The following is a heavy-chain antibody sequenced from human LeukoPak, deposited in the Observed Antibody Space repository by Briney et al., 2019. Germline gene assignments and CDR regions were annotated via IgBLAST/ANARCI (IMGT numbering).Heavy chain of an antibody. CDR2: ISYDGSNK. Sequence: GRSLRLSCAASGFTFSSYAMHWVCQAPGKGLEWVAVISYDGSNKYYADSVKGRFTISRDNSKNTLYLQMNSLRAEDTAVYYCARPHPRIAVAGTDYWGQGTLVTVSS. CDR1: GFTFSSYA. D-gene: IGHD6-19*01. V-gene: IGHV3-30*04. J-gene: IGHJ4*02. CDR3: ARPHPRIAVAGTDY.